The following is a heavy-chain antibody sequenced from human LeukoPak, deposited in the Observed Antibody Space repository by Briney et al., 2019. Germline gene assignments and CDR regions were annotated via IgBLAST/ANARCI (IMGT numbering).Heavy chain of an antibody. Sequence: RASVKVSCKASGYTFTSYDINWVRQATGQGLEWMGWMNPNSSNTGYAQKFQGRVTITRNTSISTAYMELSSLRSEDTAVYYCAIAPAAIAPYYYYYYMDVWGKGTTVTVSS. CDR3: AIAPAAIAPYYYYYYMDV. J-gene: IGHJ6*03. V-gene: IGHV1-8*03. CDR2: MNPNSSNT. CDR1: GYTFTSYD. D-gene: IGHD2-2*01.